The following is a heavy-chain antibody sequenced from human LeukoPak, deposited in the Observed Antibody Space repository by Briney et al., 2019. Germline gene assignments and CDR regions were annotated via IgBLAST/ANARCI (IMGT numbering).Heavy chain of an antibody. V-gene: IGHV3-20*04. CDR2: INWNGGST. CDR3: AREAYCTNGVCYTRDYYYYMDV. CDR1: GFTFDDYG. J-gene: IGHJ6*03. Sequence: PGRSLRLSCAASGFTFDDYGMSWVRQAPGKGLEWVSGINWNGGSTGYADSVKGRFTISRDNAKNSLYLQMNSLRAEDTALYYCAREAYCTNGVCYTRDYYYYMDVWGKGTTVTVSS. D-gene: IGHD2-8*01.